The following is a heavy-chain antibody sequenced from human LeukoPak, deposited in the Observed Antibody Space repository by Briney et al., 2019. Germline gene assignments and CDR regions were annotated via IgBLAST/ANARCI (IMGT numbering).Heavy chain of an antibody. V-gene: IGHV3-66*01. CDR3: ARDPGGATNAFDI. CDR1: GFTFSSSW. D-gene: IGHD1-26*01. J-gene: IGHJ3*02. CDR2: IYSGGST. Sequence: GGSLRLSCAASGFTFSSSWMSWVRQAPGKGLEWVSVIYSGGSTYYADSVKGRFTISRDNSKNTLYLQMNSLRAEDTAVYYCARDPGGATNAFDIWGQGTMVTVSS.